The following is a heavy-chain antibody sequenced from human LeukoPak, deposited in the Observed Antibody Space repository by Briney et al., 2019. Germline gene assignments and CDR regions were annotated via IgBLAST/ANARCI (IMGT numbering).Heavy chain of an antibody. J-gene: IGHJ6*03. CDR2: INSDGSST. CDR1: GFTFSSYW. V-gene: IGHV3-74*01. Sequence: GGSLRLSCAASGFTFSSYWMHWVRQAPGKGLVWVSRINSDGSSTNYADSVKGRFTISRDNAKNTLYLQMNSLRAEDTAVYYCARDYFNCSSTSCQSYYYYYYMDVWGKGTTVTVSS. CDR3: ARDYFNCSSTSCQSYYYYYYMDV. D-gene: IGHD2-2*01.